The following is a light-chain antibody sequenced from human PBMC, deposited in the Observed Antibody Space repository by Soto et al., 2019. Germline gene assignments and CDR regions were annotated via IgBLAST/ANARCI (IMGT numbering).Light chain of an antibody. J-gene: IGKJ1*01. CDR3: QQRSSWPRT. CDR1: QSVSSY. CDR2: GAS. V-gene: IGKV3-11*01. Sequence: EIVLAQSPATLSLSPGERATLSCRASQSVSSYLAWYQQKPGQAPRLLIYGASNRATGIPARFSGSGSGTDFTLTISSLEPEEFAVYYCQQRSSWPRTFGQGTKVEI.